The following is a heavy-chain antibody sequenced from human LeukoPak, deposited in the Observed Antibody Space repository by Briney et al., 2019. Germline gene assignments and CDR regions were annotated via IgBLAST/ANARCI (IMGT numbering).Heavy chain of an antibody. V-gene: IGHV3-23*01. CDR2: ISGSGGST. CDR3: ARVGSSSLYDPSRYPFDI. Sequence: GGSLRLSCAASGFTFSNYAMSWVRQAPGKGLEWVSAISGSGGSTDYADSVKGRFTISRDNSKNTLYLQMNSLRAEDTAVYYCARVGSSSLYDPSRYPFDIWGQGTMVTVSS. CDR1: GFTFSNYA. D-gene: IGHD6-13*01. J-gene: IGHJ3*02.